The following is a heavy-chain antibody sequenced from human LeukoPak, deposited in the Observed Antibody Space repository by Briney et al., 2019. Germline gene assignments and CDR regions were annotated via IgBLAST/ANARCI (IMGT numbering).Heavy chain of an antibody. CDR1: GGSISSTTYY. Sequence: KPSETLSLTCSVSGGSISSTTYYWGWIRQPPGKGLEWIGSIYYSGSTYYNPSLKSRVTISVDTSKNQFSLKLSSVTAADTAVYYCARLFLAVAAGDVDYWGQGTLVTVSS. CDR3: ARLFLAVAAGDVDY. CDR2: IYYSGST. J-gene: IGHJ4*02. D-gene: IGHD6-19*01. V-gene: IGHV4-39*01.